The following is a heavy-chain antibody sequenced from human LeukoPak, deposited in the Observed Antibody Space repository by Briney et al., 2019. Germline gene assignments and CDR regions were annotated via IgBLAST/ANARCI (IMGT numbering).Heavy chain of an antibody. J-gene: IGHJ2*01. CDR3: ARLNYWYFDL. CDR1: GGSISSSSYY. CDR2: IYYSGST. Sequence: SETLSLTCTVSGGSISSSSYYWGWIRQPPGKGLEWIGSIYYSGSTYYNPSLKSRVTISVDTSKNQFSLKLSSVTAADTAVYYCARLNYWYFDLWGRGTLVTVSS. V-gene: IGHV4-39*01.